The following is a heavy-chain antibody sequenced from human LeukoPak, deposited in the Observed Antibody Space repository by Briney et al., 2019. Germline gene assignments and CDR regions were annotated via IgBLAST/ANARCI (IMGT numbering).Heavy chain of an antibody. J-gene: IGHJ6*02. CDR1: GGPFSGYY. D-gene: IGHD6-6*01. CDR2: INHSGST. V-gene: IGHV4-34*01. Sequence: SETLYLTCAVYGGPFSGYYWSWIRQPPGKGLEWIGEINHSGSTNYNPSLKSRVTISVDTSKNQFSLKLSSVTAAGTAVYYCARRPDYFYYGMDVWGQGTTVTVSS. CDR3: ARRPDYFYYGMDV.